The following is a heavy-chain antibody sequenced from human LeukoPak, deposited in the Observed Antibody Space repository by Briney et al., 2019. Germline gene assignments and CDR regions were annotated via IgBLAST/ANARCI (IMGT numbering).Heavy chain of an antibody. Sequence: GGSLRLSCAASGLTFSNYAMSWVCQAPGKGLEWVSAISGSGGSLYYSDSARGRFTISRDNSKNTLYLQMNSLRVEDTAVYYCAKDRDSSGRWAVPWGQGTLVTVSS. D-gene: IGHD3-22*01. CDR1: GLTFSNYA. CDR2: ISGSGGSL. J-gene: IGHJ5*02. CDR3: AKDRDSSGRWAVP. V-gene: IGHV3-23*01.